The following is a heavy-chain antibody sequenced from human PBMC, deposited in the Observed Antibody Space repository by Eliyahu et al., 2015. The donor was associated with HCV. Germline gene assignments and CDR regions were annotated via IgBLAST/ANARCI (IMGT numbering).Heavy chain of an antibody. J-gene: IGHJ3*02. V-gene: IGHV3-74*01. Sequence: EVQLVESGGGLVQPGGSLRLSCAASGFXFSXYWMHWVRQAPGRGLVWVSRINTDGSSTSYADSVKGRFTISRDNAKNTLYLEMNSLRAEDTAVYYCAREGYYDSSGYYNDAFDIWGQGTMVTVSS. CDR1: GFXFSXYW. D-gene: IGHD3-22*01. CDR3: AREGYYDSSGYYNDAFDI. CDR2: INTDGSST.